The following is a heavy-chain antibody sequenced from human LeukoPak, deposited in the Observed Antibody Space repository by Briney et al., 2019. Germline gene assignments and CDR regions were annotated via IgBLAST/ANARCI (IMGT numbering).Heavy chain of an antibody. D-gene: IGHD3-22*01. J-gene: IGHJ1*01. CDR2: IYHSGST. V-gene: IGHV4-38-2*02. CDR1: GYSISSGYH. CDR3: ARVVQSTDSSGFYLPEYFQH. Sequence: SETLSLTCTVSGYSISSGYHWGWIRPPPGKGLEWIGSIYHSGSTYYNPSLKSRVTISVDTSKNQFSLKLRSVTAADTAVYYCARVVQSTDSSGFYLPEYFQHWGQGTLDTVSS.